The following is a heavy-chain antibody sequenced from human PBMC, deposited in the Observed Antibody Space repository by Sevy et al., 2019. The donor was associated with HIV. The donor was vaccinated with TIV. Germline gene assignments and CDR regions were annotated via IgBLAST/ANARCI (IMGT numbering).Heavy chain of an antibody. CDR3: AKDSPYYDDSSGYYWG. CDR1: GFTFSSYS. Sequence: GGSLRLSCAASGFTFSSYSMNWVRQAPGKGLEWVSYISSSSSTIYYADSVKGRFTISRDNAKNSLYLQMNSLRDEDTAVYYCAKDSPYYDDSSGYYWGWGQGTLVTVSS. J-gene: IGHJ4*02. D-gene: IGHD3-22*01. V-gene: IGHV3-48*02. CDR2: ISSSSSTI.